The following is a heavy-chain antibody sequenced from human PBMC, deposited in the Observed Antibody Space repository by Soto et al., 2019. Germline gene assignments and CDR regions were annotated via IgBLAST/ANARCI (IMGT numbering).Heavy chain of an antibody. J-gene: IGHJ5*02. D-gene: IGHD1-1*01. Sequence: EVQLEESGGGLVKPGGSLTLSCVGSGFTFSSYKMNWVRQAPGQGLEWVSSISGSSTYIYYADSVKGRFTISRDNAKNSVYLQMNSLRAEDTAVYFCAREELPPGTSFNSWFDPWGQGTLATVSS. V-gene: IGHV3-21*01. CDR2: ISGSSTYI. CDR1: GFTFSSYK. CDR3: AREELPPGTSFNSWFDP.